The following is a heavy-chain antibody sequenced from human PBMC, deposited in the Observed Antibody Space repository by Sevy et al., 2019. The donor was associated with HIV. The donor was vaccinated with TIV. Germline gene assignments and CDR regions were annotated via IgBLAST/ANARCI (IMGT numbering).Heavy chain of an antibody. J-gene: IGHJ4*02. CDR3: TPRGYSYGTPFDY. V-gene: IGHV1-3*01. Sequence: ASVKVSCKASGYTFTSYAMHWVRQAPGQRLEWMGWINAGNGNTKYSQKFQGRVTITRDTSASTAYMELSSLRSEDTAVYYCTPRGYSYGTPFDYWGQRTLVTVSS. CDR2: INAGNGNT. D-gene: IGHD5-18*01. CDR1: GYTFTSYA.